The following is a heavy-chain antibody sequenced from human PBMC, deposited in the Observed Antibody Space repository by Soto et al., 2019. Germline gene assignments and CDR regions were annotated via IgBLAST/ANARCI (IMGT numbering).Heavy chain of an antibody. J-gene: IGHJ4*02. CDR1: GFTFSSYG. CDR3: AKRDHCSTDNCYRYFDY. CDR2: VSDGGGST. D-gene: IGHD2-2*01. Sequence: EVQLLESGGGLVQPGGSLRLSCAASGFTFSSYGMSWVRQAPGKGLEWVATVSDGGGSTYYADSVRGRYAISKDSSKNTLYLQMNSLRAEDTAVYHCAKRDHCSTDNCYRYFDYWGQGTLVTVSS. V-gene: IGHV3-23*01.